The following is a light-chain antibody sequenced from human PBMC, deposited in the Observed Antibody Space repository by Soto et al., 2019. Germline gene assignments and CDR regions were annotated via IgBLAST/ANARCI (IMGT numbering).Light chain of an antibody. CDR2: EVS. CDR1: QSLVYSDGNTY. Sequence: DVDMTQSPLSLPVTLGQPASISCRSSQSLVYSDGNTYLNWFQQRPGQSARRLIYEVSNRESGVPDRFSGSGSGTDFTLKISRVEAEDVGGYYCMQGTHWPWTFGQGTKVEIK. J-gene: IGKJ1*01. CDR3: MQGTHWPWT. V-gene: IGKV2-30*01.